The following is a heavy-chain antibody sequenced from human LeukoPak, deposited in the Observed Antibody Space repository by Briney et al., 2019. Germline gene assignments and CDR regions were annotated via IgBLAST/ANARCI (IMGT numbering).Heavy chain of an antibody. V-gene: IGHV3-23*01. Sequence: HPGGSLRLSCAGSGFTFGSYGMSWVRQAPGKGLEWVSRISGSGGSTFYADSVKGRFTISRDNAKKSVYLQMNSLRVEDTAVYYCARACVYYDSSGCDYWGQGTLVTVSS. D-gene: IGHD3-22*01. CDR1: GFTFGSYG. J-gene: IGHJ4*02. CDR2: ISGSGGST. CDR3: ARACVYYDSSGCDY.